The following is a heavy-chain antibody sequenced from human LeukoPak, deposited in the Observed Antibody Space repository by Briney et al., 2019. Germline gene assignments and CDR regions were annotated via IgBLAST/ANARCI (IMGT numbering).Heavy chain of an antibody. J-gene: IGHJ5*02. CDR3: AKHSTSSEAPEFGP. CDR1: GFTFSSHA. D-gene: IGHD6-6*01. V-gene: IGHV3-23*01. Sequence: GGSLRLSCAASGFTFSSHAMSWVRQAPGKGLEWVSAISGSGGSTYYADSVKGRFTISRDNSKNTLYLQMNSLRAEDTAVYYCAKHSTSSEAPEFGPWGQGTLVTVSS. CDR2: ISGSGGST.